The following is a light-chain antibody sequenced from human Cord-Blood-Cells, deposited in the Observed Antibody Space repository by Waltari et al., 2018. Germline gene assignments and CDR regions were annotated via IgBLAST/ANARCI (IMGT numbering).Light chain of an antibody. V-gene: IGLV2-14*01. CDR2: EVS. J-gene: IGLJ2*01. Sequence: QSALTQPASVSGSPGQSITIPCTGTSSDVGGFNSVSWYQQHPGKAPKLMIYEVSNRPSGVANRLSGSKSGNTAYLTISGLQAEDEADYYCSSYTSSSTRGVFGGGTKLTVL. CDR1: SSDVGGFNS. CDR3: SSYTSSSTRGV.